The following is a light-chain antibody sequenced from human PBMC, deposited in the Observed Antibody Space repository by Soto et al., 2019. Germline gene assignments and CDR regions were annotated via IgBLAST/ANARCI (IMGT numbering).Light chain of an antibody. CDR3: QQYNNWPLT. CDR1: QSVSNN. Sequence: EIVLTHSPGTLSLSPGERATLSFSSSQSVSNNYLAWYQQKPGQAPRLLIYGASNRATGIPARFSGSASGTEFTLTISSLQSEDFAIYYCQQYNNWPLTFGGGTKVDIK. J-gene: IGKJ4*01. V-gene: IGKV3-15*01. CDR2: GAS.